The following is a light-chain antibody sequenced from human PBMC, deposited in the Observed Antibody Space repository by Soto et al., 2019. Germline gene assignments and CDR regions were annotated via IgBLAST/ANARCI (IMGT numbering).Light chain of an antibody. Sequence: QPVLTQSSSASASPGSSVKLTCTLSSGHSDHTIAWHQQQPGKAPRYLMKIEGSGTYNKGSGVPDRFSGSSSGADRYLTISNLQSEDEADYYCETWDSYTHVFGTGTKLTVL. J-gene: IGLJ1*01. CDR1: SGHSDHT. CDR2: IEGSGTY. CDR3: ETWDSYTHV. V-gene: IGLV4-60*03.